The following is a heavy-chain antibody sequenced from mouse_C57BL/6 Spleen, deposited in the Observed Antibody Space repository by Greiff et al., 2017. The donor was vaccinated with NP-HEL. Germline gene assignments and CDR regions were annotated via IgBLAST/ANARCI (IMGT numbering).Heavy chain of an antibody. Sequence: VQLQQSGAELARPGASVKLSCKASGYTFTSYGISWVKQRTGQGLEWIGEIYPRSGNTYYNEKFKGKATLTADKSSSTAYMELRSLTSEDSAVYFCARLYYYGSSDYAMDYWGQGTSVTVSS. CDR2: IYPRSGNT. D-gene: IGHD1-1*01. CDR1: GYTFTSYG. CDR3: ARLYYYGSSDYAMDY. V-gene: IGHV1-81*01. J-gene: IGHJ4*01.